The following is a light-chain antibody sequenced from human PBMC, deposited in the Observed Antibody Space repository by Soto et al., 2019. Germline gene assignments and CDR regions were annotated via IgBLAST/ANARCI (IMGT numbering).Light chain of an antibody. CDR2: GAS. CDR1: QSVSSS. Sequence: EIVMTQSPATLSVSPGATATLSCRASQSVSSSLAWYQQTPGRAPRLLIYGASTRATGIPTRFSGSGSGTKFTLTISSLQSEDFAVYYCQQYNNWPPLTFGGGTKVDIK. J-gene: IGKJ4*01. V-gene: IGKV3-15*01. CDR3: QQYNNWPPLT.